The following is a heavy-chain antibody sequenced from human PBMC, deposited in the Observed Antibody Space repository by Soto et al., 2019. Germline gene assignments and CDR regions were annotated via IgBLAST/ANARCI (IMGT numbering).Heavy chain of an antibody. CDR2: ISAHNGNT. CDR3: ARGRYGEY. V-gene: IGHV1-18*01. D-gene: IGHD3-10*01. J-gene: IGHJ4*02. CDR1: GYTFTSYG. Sequence: QVHLVQSGAEVKKPGASVKVSCKASGYTFTSYGITWVRQAPGQGFEWMGWISAHNGNTDYAQKLQGRVIVTRDTSTSPAYMELRRLISDDTAVYYCARGRYGEYWGQGALVTVSS.